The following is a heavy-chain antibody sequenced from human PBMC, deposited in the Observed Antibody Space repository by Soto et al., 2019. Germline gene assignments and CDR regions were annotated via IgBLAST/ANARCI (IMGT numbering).Heavy chain of an antibody. V-gene: IGHV4-4*02. D-gene: IGHD6-6*01. Sequence: ASETLSLTCAVSGGSISSSNWWSWVRQPPGKGLEWIGEIYHSGGTNYNPSLKSRVTISVDKSKNQFSLKLSSVTAADTAVYYCERARLVHYSSGMDVWGHGTAVPVSS. J-gene: IGHJ6*02. CDR2: IYHSGGT. CDR3: ERARLVHYSSGMDV. CDR1: GGSISSSNW.